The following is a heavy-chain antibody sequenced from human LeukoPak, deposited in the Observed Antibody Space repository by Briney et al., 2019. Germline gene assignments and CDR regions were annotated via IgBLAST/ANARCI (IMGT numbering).Heavy chain of an antibody. J-gene: IGHJ4*02. V-gene: IGHV4-34*01. D-gene: IGHD3-16*02. Sequence: SETLSLTCAVYGGSFSGYYWSWIRQPPGKVLEWIGEINHSGSTNYNPSLKSRVSISVDTSKNQFSLKLSSETAADTAVYYCARGRYYDYVWGSYRQRYFGYYCQGTRVIVSS. CDR2: INHSGST. CDR1: GGSFSGYY. CDR3: ARGRYYDYVWGSYRQRYFGY.